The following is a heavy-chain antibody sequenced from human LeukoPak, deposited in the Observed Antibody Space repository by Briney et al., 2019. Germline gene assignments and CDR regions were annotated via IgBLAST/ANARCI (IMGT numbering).Heavy chain of an antibody. V-gene: IGHV4-30-4*01. CDR3: ARVTIASVAATHYYYGMDV. CDR1: GASISSGDYY. CDR2: IYYSGST. D-gene: IGHD2-15*01. Sequence: SETLSLTCTVSGASISSGDYYWSWIRQPPGKGLECIGHIYYSGSTYYNPSLKSRVTISVDTSKNQFSLKLSSVTAADTAVYYCARVTIASVAATHYYYGMDVWGQGTTVTVSS. J-gene: IGHJ6*02.